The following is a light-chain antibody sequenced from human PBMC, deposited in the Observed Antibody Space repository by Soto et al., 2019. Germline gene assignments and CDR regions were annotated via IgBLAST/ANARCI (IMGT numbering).Light chain of an antibody. V-gene: IGLV2-14*01. Sequence: QSALTQPASVSGSPGQSITISCTGTSSDVGGYNYVSWYQQLPGKAPKLMIYDVSDRPSGVSNRFSGSKSGNTASLTISGLQAEDQADYYCSSSTSSSLYVFGTGTKVTVL. CDR3: SSSTSSSLYV. CDR1: SSDVGGYNY. CDR2: DVS. J-gene: IGLJ1*01.